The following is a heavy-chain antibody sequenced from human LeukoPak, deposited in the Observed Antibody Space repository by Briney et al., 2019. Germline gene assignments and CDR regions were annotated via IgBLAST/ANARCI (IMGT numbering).Heavy chain of an antibody. CDR1: GYTFTSYG. V-gene: IGHV1-18*01. CDR3: ARDSVEWLDQLDY. D-gene: IGHD6-19*01. CDR2: ISAYNGNT. Sequence: GASVKVSCKASGYTFTSYGISWVRQAPGQGLEWMGWISAYNGNTNYAQKLQDRVTMTTDTSTNVVYMELRSLRSDDTAVYYCARDSVEWLDQLDYWGQGTLVTVSS. J-gene: IGHJ4*02.